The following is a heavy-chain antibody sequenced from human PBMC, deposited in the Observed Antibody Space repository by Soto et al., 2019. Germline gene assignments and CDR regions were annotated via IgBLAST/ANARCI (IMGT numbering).Heavy chain of an antibody. D-gene: IGHD6-13*01. Sequence: SETLSLTCTVSGGSISSYYWSWIRQPPGKGLEWIGYIYYSGSTNYNPSLKSRVTISVDTSKNQFSLKLSSVSAADTAVYYCARLTAKGTAATGYYFDYWGQGTLVTVSS. CDR1: GGSISSYY. CDR2: IYYSGST. CDR3: ARLTAKGTAATGYYFDY. V-gene: IGHV4-59*12. J-gene: IGHJ4*02.